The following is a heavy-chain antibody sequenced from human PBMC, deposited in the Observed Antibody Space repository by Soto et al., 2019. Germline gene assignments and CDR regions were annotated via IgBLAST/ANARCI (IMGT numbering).Heavy chain of an antibody. V-gene: IGHV3-53*01. Sequence: GGSLRLSCAASGFTVSSTYMSWVRQAPGKGLEWVSVIYSGGSTYYADSVKGRFTISRDNSKNTLYLQMNSLRAEDTAVYYCARTGTTSGPIDSWGQGNLLTVPS. CDR3: ARTGTTSGPIDS. J-gene: IGHJ4*02. CDR2: IYSGGST. CDR1: GFTVSSTY. D-gene: IGHD1-1*01.